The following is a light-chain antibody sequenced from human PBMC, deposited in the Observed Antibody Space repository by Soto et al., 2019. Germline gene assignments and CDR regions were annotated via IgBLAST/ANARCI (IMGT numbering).Light chain of an antibody. CDR1: SSDVGAYIY. Sequence: QSVLTQPASVSGSPGQSITISCTGTSSDVGAYIYVSWYQHHPGKAPKVMIYEVTNRSSGVPDRFSGSGSGTDFTLKISRVEAEDVGVYYCMQALQTLTFGGGTK. V-gene: IGLV2-14*01. CDR2: EVT. CDR3: MQALQTLT. J-gene: IGLJ2*01.